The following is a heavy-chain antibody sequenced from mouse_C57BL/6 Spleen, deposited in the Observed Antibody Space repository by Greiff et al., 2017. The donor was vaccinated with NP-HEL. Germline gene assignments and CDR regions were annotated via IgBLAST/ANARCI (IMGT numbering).Heavy chain of an antibody. Sequence: EVKLVESGGDLVKPGGSLKLSCAASGFTFSSYGMSWVRQTPDKRLEWVATISSGGSYTYYPDSVKGRFTISRDNAKNTLHLQMSSLKSEDTAMYYCARQVGYFDVWGTGTTVTVSS. D-gene: IGHD1-1*01. CDR2: ISSGGSYT. J-gene: IGHJ1*03. CDR3: ARQVGYFDV. CDR1: GFTFSSYG. V-gene: IGHV5-6*01.